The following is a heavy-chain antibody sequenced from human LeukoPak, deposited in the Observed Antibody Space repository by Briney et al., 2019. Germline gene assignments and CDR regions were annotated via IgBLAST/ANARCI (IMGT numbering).Heavy chain of an antibody. J-gene: IGHJ4*02. CDR2: IKPNSGDT. CDR3: ASTLGSCTSSSCPDIDY. Sequence: GASVKVSCKASGYTFTAYSMHWVRQAPGQGLEWMGWIKPNSGDTNYAQKFQGRVTMTRDTSISAAYVELSRLRSDDTAVYYCASTLGSCTSSSCPDIDYWGQGTLVTVSS. V-gene: IGHV1-2*02. D-gene: IGHD2-2*01. CDR1: GYTFTAYS.